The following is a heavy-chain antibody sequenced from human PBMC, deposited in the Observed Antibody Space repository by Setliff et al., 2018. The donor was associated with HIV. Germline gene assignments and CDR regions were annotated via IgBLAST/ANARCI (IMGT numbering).Heavy chain of an antibody. V-gene: IGHV4-59*12. D-gene: IGHD2-15*01. Sequence: SETLSLTCTVSGVSISSYYWSWIRQPPGKGLEYIGYIYSNGGTNYNPSLKSRVTISVDTSKNQFSLKLSSVTAADTAVYYCARSVGYCSGGSCYPSSHWFDPWGQGTLVTVSS. CDR2: IYSNGGT. CDR3: ARSVGYCSGGSCYPSSHWFDP. J-gene: IGHJ5*02. CDR1: GVSISSYY.